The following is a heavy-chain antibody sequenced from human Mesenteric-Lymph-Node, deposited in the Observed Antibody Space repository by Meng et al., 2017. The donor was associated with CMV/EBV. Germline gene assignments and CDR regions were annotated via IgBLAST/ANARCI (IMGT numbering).Heavy chain of an antibody. D-gene: IGHD3-3*01. Sequence: GESLKISCAASGFTFSSYSMNWVRQAPGKGLEWVSSISGTSSYMYYADSLKGRFTISRDNAKDSLYLQMNNLRAEDTAVYYCARTLRFLEWYYDSWGQGTLVTVSS. CDR3: ARTLRFLEWYYDS. J-gene: IGHJ4*02. CDR2: ISGTSSYM. CDR1: GFTFSSYS. V-gene: IGHV3-21*01.